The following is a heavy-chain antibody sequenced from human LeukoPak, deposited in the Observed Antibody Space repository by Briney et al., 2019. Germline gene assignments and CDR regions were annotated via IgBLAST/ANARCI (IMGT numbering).Heavy chain of an antibody. J-gene: IGHJ6*04. CDR2: ISSSGSTI. V-gene: IGHV3-48*03. CDR1: GFMFSHSS. Sequence: PGGSLRLSCPASGFMFSHSSMNWARQAPGKGLEWVSYISSSGSTIYYADSVKGRFTISRDNAKNSLYLQMNSLRAEDTAVYYCAELGITMIGGVWGKGTTVTISS. D-gene: IGHD3-10*02. CDR3: AELGITMIGGV.